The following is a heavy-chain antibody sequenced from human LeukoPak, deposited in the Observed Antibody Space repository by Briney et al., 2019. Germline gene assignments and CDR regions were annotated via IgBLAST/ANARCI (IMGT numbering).Heavy chain of an antibody. CDR3: TRGSGAAAVFLDY. CDR1: RFTFSSFA. Sequence: GGSLRLSCAASRFTFSSFAMHWVRQVPGRGLEWVAVAPFDGSDKYYADSVKGRFTISRDDSMSTLYLQMNSLTTEDTAVYYCTRGSGAAAVFLDYWGQGALVTVSS. V-gene: IGHV3-30*04. J-gene: IGHJ4*02. D-gene: IGHD6-13*01. CDR2: APFDGSDK.